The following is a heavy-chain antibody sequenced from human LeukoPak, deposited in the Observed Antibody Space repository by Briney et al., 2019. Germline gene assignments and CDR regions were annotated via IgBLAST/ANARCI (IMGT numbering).Heavy chain of an antibody. V-gene: IGHV1-18*01. CDR3: AREMTYYYDSSGYDAFDI. J-gene: IGHJ3*02. Sequence: ASVKVSCKASGYTFTSYGISWVRQAPGQGLEWMGWISAYNGNTNYAQKLQGRVTMTTDTSTSTAYMELRSPRSDDTAVYYCAREMTYYYDSSGYDAFDIWGQGTMVTVSS. CDR1: GYTFTSYG. D-gene: IGHD3-22*01. CDR2: ISAYNGNT.